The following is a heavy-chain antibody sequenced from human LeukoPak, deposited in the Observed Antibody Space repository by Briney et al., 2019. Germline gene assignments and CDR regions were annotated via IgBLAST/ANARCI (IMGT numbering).Heavy chain of an antibody. D-gene: IGHD5-18*01. J-gene: IGHJ6*02. V-gene: IGHV3-30*18. Sequence: GGSLRLSCAASGFTFSSYGMHWVRQAPGKGLEWVAVISYDGSNKYYADSVKGRFTISRDNSKNTLYLQMNSLRAEDTAVYYCAKLARIQPEVFEHMIFGMDVWGQGTTVTVSS. CDR1: GFTFSSYG. CDR2: ISYDGSNK. CDR3: AKLARIQPEVFEHMIFGMDV.